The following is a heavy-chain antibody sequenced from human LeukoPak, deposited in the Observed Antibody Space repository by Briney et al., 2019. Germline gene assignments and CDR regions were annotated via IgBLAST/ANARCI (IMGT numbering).Heavy chain of an antibody. CDR2: IYTSGST. Sequence: PSETLSLTCTVSGGSISSSSYYWGWIRQPAGKGLEWIERIYTSGSTNYNPSLKSRVTMSVDTSKNQFSLKLSSVTAADTAVYYCARAGGYRGSLLNYYYYYMDVWGKGTTVTVSS. CDR3: ARAGGYRGSLLNYYYYYMDV. D-gene: IGHD5-12*01. J-gene: IGHJ6*03. V-gene: IGHV4-61*02. CDR1: GGSISSSSYY.